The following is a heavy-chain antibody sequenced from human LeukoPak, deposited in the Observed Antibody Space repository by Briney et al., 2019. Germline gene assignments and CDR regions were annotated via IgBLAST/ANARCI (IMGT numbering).Heavy chain of an antibody. CDR2: INPSGGST. Sequence: GASVKVSCKASGGTFSSYAISWVRQAPGQGLEWMGIINPSGGSTSYAQKFQGRVTMTRDTSTSTVYMELSSLRSEDTAVYYCARAPPGDILTGYYNYWGQGTLVTVSS. D-gene: IGHD3-9*01. V-gene: IGHV1-46*01. CDR3: ARAPPGDILTGYYNY. J-gene: IGHJ4*02. CDR1: GGTFSSYA.